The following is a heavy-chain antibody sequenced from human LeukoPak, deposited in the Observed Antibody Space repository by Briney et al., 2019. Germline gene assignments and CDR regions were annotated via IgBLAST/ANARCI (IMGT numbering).Heavy chain of an antibody. V-gene: IGHV3-30*09. CDR3: ARQGGPAGLEY. D-gene: IGHD2-2*01. J-gene: IGHJ4*02. CDR2: TSSDVSRK. CDR1: GFTFSSSA. Sequence: GGSLRLSCAASGFTFSSSAMHWVRQAPGKGLEWVAVTSSDVSRKSYADSVKDRFAISRDNSNNTLYLQMNNLRADDTAMYYCARQGGPAGLEYWGQGTPVAVS.